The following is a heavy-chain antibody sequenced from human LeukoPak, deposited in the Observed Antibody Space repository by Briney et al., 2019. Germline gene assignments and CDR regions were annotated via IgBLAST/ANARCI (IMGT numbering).Heavy chain of an antibody. CDR2: IYYSGST. Sequence: PSETLSLTCTVSGGSISSYYWSWIRQPPGKGLEWIGYIYYSGSTNYNPSLKSRVTISVDTSKNQFSLKLSSVTAADTAVYYCARSYTVDYAFDYWGQGTLVTVSS. V-gene: IGHV4-59*01. J-gene: IGHJ4*02. CDR1: GGSISSYY. CDR3: ARSYTVDYAFDY. D-gene: IGHD3-16*01.